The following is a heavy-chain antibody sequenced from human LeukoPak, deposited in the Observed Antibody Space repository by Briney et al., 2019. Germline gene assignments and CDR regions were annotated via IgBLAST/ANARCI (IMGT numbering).Heavy chain of an antibody. D-gene: IGHD2-15*01. Sequence: GASVKVSFKASGGTFSSYAISWVRQAPGQGLEWMGGIIPIFGTANYAQKFQGRVTITADESTSTAYMELSSLRSEDTAVYYCARVALGSSQADYYYYGMDVWGQGTTVTVSS. CDR1: GGTFSSYA. V-gene: IGHV1-69*13. CDR3: ARVALGSSQADYYYYGMDV. CDR2: IIPIFGTA. J-gene: IGHJ6*02.